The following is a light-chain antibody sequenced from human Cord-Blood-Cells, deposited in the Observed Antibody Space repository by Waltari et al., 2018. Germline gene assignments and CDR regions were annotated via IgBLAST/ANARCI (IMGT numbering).Light chain of an antibody. CDR1: SSDVGGYHY. V-gene: IGLV2-11*01. Sequence: QSALTQPRSVSGSPGQSVTISCTGTSSDVGGYHYVSWYQPHPGKAPHRIIYDVSKRPSGVPDRFSGSKSGNTASLTISGLQAEDEADYYCCSYAGSYTWVFGGGTKLTVL. CDR2: DVS. J-gene: IGLJ3*02. CDR3: CSYAGSYTWV.